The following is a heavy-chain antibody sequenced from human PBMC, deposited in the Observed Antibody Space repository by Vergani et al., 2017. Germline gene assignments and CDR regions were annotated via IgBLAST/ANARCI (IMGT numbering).Heavy chain of an antibody. CDR3: ARGTFLHSFDN. J-gene: IGHJ4*03. CDR2: IYSSGST. CDR1: GDSIRSGNYY. D-gene: IGHD1-26*01. V-gene: IGHV4-61*02. Sequence: QVQLQESGPGLLKPSQTLSLTCSVAGDSIRSGNYYGNWIRQPAGKGLEWMGRIYSSGSTSYNPSIKSRITMSLDTSKNQFSLSLSSVTAADTAVYYCARGTFLHSFDNWGQGTVVTVSS.